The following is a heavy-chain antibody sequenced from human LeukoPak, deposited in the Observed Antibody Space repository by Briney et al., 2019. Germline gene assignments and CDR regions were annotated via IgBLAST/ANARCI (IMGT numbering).Heavy chain of an antibody. J-gene: IGHJ4*02. V-gene: IGHV4-4*07. D-gene: IGHD3-22*01. CDR1: GGSIRNYY. CDR2: IYSGGDT. Sequence: PSETLSLTCTVSGGSIRNYYRSWIRQPAGKGLEWIGRIYSGGDTRYNPSLKSRVTMSVDTSKNQFSLKLTSVTAADTAVYYCARVLSSGYSDYWGQGTLVTVSS. CDR3: ARVLSSGYSDY.